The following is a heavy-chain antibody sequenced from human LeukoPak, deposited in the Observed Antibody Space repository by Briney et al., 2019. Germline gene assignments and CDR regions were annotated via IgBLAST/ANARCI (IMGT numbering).Heavy chain of an antibody. CDR2: ISYDGSNK. CDR1: GFTFSSYA. Sequence: GGSLRLSCSASGFTFSSYAMHWVRQAPGKGLEWVAVISYDGSNKYYADSVKGRFTISRDNSKNTLYLQMNSLRAEDTAVYYCARGAAGAFDYWGQGTLVTVSS. V-gene: IGHV3-30-3*01. D-gene: IGHD6-13*01. CDR3: ARGAAGAFDY. J-gene: IGHJ4*02.